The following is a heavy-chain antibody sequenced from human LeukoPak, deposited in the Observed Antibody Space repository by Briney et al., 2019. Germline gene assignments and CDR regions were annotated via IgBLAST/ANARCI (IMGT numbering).Heavy chain of an antibody. CDR2: INHSGST. V-gene: IGHV4-34*01. J-gene: IGHJ3*02. CDR3: ARRQVVVVAATSRENAFDI. CDR1: GGSFSGYY. Sequence: SETLSLTCAVYGGSFSGYYWSWIRQPPGKGLGWIGEINHSGSTNYNPSLKSRVTISVDTSKNQFSLKLSSVTAADTAVYYCARRQVVVVAATSRENAFDIWGQGTMVTVSS. D-gene: IGHD2-15*01.